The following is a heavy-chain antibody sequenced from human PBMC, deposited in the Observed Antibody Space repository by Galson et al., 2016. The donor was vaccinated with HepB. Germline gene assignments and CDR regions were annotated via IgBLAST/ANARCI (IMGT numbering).Heavy chain of an antibody. CDR3: AREGSYYTLDY. CDR1: GYTFTNYA. D-gene: IGHD1-26*01. V-gene: IGHV1-3*01. Sequence: VKVSCQAHGYTFTNYAMPWVRPAPGQRLEWMGWINPGNGDPKYSQKFQGRVTISRDTSARTAYMELSSLISEDPAVYYCAREGSYYTLDYWGQGTLVTVSS. CDR2: INPGNGDP. J-gene: IGHJ4*02.